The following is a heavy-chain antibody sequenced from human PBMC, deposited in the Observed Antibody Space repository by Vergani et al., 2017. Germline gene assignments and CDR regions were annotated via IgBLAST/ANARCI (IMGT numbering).Heavy chain of an antibody. Sequence: QVQLVQSGAEVKKPGASVKVSCKASGYTFTSYGISWVRPAPGQGLEWMGWISAYNGNTNYAQKLQGRVTMTTDTSTSTAYMELRSLGSDDTAVYYCARVGRLVLYGCYFDYWGQGTLVTVSS. D-gene: IGHD6-19*01. CDR1: GYTFTSYG. CDR3: ARVGRLVLYGCYFDY. V-gene: IGHV1-18*01. J-gene: IGHJ4*02. CDR2: ISAYNGNT.